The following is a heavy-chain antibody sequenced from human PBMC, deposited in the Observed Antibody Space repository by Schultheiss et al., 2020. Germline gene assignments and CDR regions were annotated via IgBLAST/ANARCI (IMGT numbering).Heavy chain of an antibody. V-gene: IGHV1-69*04. J-gene: IGHJ6*02. CDR3: ARGGSHIVVVGADYGMDV. CDR1: GGTFSSYA. Sequence: KISCKASGGTFSSYAISWVRQAPGQGLEWMGRIIPILGIANYAQKFQERVTITRDMSTSTAYMELSSLRAEDTAVYYCARGGSHIVVVGADYGMDVWGQGTTVTVSS. CDR2: IIPILGIA. D-gene: IGHD2-21*01.